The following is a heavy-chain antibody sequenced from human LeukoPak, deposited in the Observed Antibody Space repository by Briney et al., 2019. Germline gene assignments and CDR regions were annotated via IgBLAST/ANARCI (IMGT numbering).Heavy chain of an antibody. CDR1: GFTFSNYA. CDR3: AKPSYSTTVTTGFDP. D-gene: IGHD4-17*01. Sequence: GGSLRLSCATSGFTFSNYAMIWVRQTPGKGLEWVSAISHSGGSTYYADSVKGRFTISRDNSKNTLYLQMNSLRAEDTAVYYCAKPSYSTTVTTGFDPWGQGTLVTVSS. CDR2: ISHSGGST. J-gene: IGHJ5*02. V-gene: IGHV3-23*01.